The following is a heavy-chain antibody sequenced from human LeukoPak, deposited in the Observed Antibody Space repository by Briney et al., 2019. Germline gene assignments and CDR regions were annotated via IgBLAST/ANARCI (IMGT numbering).Heavy chain of an antibody. V-gene: IGHV3-48*01. Sequence: PGGSLRLSCAASGFTFSSYSMNWVRQAPGKGLEWVSYISSSSSTIYYADSVKGRFTISRVNAKNSLYLQMNSLRAEDTAVYYCAREGAARSFDYWGQGTLVTVSS. CDR3: AREGAARSFDY. CDR1: GFTFSSYS. J-gene: IGHJ4*02. D-gene: IGHD6-6*01. CDR2: ISSSSSTI.